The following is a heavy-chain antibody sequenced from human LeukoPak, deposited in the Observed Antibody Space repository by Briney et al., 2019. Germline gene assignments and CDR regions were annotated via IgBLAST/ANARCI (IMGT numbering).Heavy chain of an antibody. Sequence: PGGSLRLSCAASDFTFSRYSMNWLRQAPGEGLEWVSSISSGGHNIYYADPVKGRFTISRDNAKNSLYLQMNSLRAEDTAVYYCARDWSISVWGQGTLVTVSS. CDR1: DFTFSRYS. V-gene: IGHV3-21*01. CDR3: ARDWSISV. D-gene: IGHD3-3*01. CDR2: ISSGGHNI. J-gene: IGHJ4*02.